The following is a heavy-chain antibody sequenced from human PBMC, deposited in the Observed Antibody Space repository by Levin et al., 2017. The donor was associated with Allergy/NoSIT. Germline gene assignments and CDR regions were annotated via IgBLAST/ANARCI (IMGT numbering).Heavy chain of an antibody. J-gene: IGHJ5*02. D-gene: IGHD6-13*01. V-gene: IGHV3-7*04. CDR2: IKQDGSEK. Sequence: GGSLRLSCAASGFTFSSYWMSWVRQAPGKGLEWVANIKQDGSEKYNVDSVKGRFTISRANAKNSLYLQMNSLRAEDTAVYYCARVLLYGSSWTGVAWFDPWGQGTLVTVSS. CDR3: ARVLLYGSSWTGVAWFDP. CDR1: GFTFSSYW.